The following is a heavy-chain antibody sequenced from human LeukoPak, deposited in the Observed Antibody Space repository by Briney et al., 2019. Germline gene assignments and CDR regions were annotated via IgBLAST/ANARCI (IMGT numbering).Heavy chain of an antibody. J-gene: IGHJ4*02. Sequence: PSETLSLTCAVSGGSISSGGYSWSWIRQPPGKGLEWIGYIYYSGSTYYNPSLKSRVTISVDTSKNQFSLKLSSVTAADTAVYYCARGAENYYFDYWGQGTLVTVSS. D-gene: IGHD6-13*01. CDR3: ARGAENYYFDY. V-gene: IGHV4-30-4*07. CDR2: IYYSGST. CDR1: GGSISSGGYS.